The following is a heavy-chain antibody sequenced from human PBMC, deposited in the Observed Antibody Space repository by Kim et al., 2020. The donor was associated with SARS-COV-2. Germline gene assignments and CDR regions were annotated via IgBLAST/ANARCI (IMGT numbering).Heavy chain of an antibody. J-gene: IGHJ4*02. Sequence: GGSLRLSCAASGFTFSSYWMHWVRQAPGKGLVWVSRINSDGSSTSYADSVKGRFTISRDNAKNTLYLQMNSLRAEDTAVYYCARGAYGWGSYYKGTDYWGQGTLVTVSS. V-gene: IGHV3-74*01. CDR2: INSDGSST. D-gene: IGHD3-10*01. CDR1: GFTFSSYW. CDR3: ARGAYGWGSYYKGTDY.